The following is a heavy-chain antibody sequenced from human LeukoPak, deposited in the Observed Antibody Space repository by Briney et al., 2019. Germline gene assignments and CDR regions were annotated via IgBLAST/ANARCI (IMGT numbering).Heavy chain of an antibody. CDR1: GGSISSYY. J-gene: IGHJ4*02. CDR2: INHSGST. V-gene: IGHV4-34*01. Sequence: SETLSLTCTVSGGSISSYYWSWIRQPPGKGLEWIGEINHSGSTNYNPSLKSRVTISVDTSKNQFSLKLSSVTAADTAVYYCARDSLGELSGEDYWGQGTLVTVSS. D-gene: IGHD3-16*02. CDR3: ARDSLGELSGEDY.